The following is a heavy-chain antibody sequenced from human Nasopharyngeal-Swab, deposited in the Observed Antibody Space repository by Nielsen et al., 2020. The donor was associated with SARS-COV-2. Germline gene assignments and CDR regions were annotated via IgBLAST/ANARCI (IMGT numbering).Heavy chain of an antibody. J-gene: IGHJ4*02. Sequence: SETLSLTCTVSGGSISSGSIRSYYWSWIRQPPGKGLEWIGYFSYTEITTYNPSLKSRVTISVDMSKNQFSLKLSSVAAAETAVYYCARGRGGLRLITMILTESINDYWGQGTLVTVSS. CDR1: GGSISSGSIRSYY. D-gene: IGHD3-22*01. CDR3: ARGRGGLRLITMILTESINDY. CDR2: FSYTEIT. V-gene: IGHV4-61*05.